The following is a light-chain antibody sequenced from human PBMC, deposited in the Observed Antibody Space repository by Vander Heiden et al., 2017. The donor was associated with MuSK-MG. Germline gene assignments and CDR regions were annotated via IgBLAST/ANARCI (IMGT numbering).Light chain of an antibody. CDR2: DAS. Sequence: EIVLTPSPATLSLSPGERATLSCRASQSVSSYLAWYQQKPGQAPRLLIYDASNRATGIPARFSGSGYGTDFTLTISSLEPEDFAVYYCQQRSNWHRKGFGQGTKLEIK. CDR3: QQRSNWHRKG. CDR1: QSVSSY. J-gene: IGKJ2*01. V-gene: IGKV3-11*01.